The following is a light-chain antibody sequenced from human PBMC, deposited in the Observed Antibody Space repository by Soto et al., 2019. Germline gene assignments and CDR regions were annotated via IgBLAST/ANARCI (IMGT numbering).Light chain of an antibody. CDR3: SSYTSSNFWV. Sequence: QSVLTQPASVSGSPGQSITISCTGTSSDVGGYNYVSWYQQHPGKAPKLMIYEVSNRPSGISNRFSGSKSGNTASLTISGLQAEGEADYYCSSYTSSNFWVFGEGTKLTVL. CDR2: EVS. CDR1: SSDVGGYNY. J-gene: IGLJ3*02. V-gene: IGLV2-14*01.